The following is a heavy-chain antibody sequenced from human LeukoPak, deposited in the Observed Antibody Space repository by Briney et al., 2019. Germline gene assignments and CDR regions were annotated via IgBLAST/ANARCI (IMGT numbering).Heavy chain of an antibody. CDR3: ARDGYGSGFGDYFDY. CDR2: ISSSGITI. Sequence: PGGSLRLSCAASGFTFSSYWMSWVRQAPGKGLEWVSYISSSGITIYYADSVKGRFTISRDNAKKSLYLQMNSLRVEDTAVYYCARDGYGSGFGDYFDYWGQGTLVTVSS. J-gene: IGHJ4*02. CDR1: GFTFSSYW. D-gene: IGHD3-10*01. V-gene: IGHV3-48*04.